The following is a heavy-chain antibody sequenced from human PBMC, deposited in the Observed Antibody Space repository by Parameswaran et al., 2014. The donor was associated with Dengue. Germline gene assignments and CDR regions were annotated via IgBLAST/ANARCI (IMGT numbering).Heavy chain of an antibody. CDR3: AANPSIFCSGPLTP. Sequence: SWVRQAPGQGLEWMGRINPKIGSMNYIPKFQDRLTITADKSTNTVSLKLSRLTSDDTAVYYCAANPSIFCSGPLTPGGQGTLVTVSS. V-gene: IGHV1-69*08. CDR2: INPKIGSM. J-gene: IGHJ4*02. D-gene: IGHD3-3*01.